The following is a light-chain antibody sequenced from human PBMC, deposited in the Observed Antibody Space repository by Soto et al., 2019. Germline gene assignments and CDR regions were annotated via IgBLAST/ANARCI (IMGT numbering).Light chain of an antibody. CDR1: QSVSNY. CDR3: QQRSNWPQLT. J-gene: IGKJ4*01. CDR2: DAS. Sequence: EIVLTQSPATLSLSPGERATLSCRASQSVSNYLAWYQHKPGQAPRLLISDASNRATGIPARFSGSGSGTDFTLNISSLEPEDFAVYYCQQRSNWPQLTFGGGTKVEVK. V-gene: IGKV3-11*01.